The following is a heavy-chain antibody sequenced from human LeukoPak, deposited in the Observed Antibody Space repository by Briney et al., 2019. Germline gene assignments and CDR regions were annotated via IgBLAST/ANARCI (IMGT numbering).Heavy chain of an antibody. D-gene: IGHD6-13*01. CDR3: ARGGPPVYSSPRMVDY. J-gene: IGHJ4*02. CDR2: IKQDGSEK. V-gene: IGHV3-7*01. Sequence: GGSLRLSCAASGFTFSSYWMTWVRQAPGKGLEWVANIKQDGSEKYYVDSVKGRFTISRDNAKNSLSLHMNSLRAEDTAVYYCARGGPPVYSSPRMVDYWGQGTLVTVSS. CDR1: GFTFSSYW.